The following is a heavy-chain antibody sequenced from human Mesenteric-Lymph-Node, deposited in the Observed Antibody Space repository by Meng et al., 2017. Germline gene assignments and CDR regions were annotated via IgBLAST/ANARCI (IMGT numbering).Heavy chain of an antibody. J-gene: IGHJ4*02. Sequence: SETLSLTCTVSGGSINRGPYYWGWIRQPQGKGLEWVGNIYFSGSSYYNPSLKSRVTVSVDTSKNHFSLNLSSVTAADTAVYFCARAYDSSNEYPHFYFDYWGQGMLVTVSS. CDR3: ARAYDSSNEYPHFYFDY. CDR2: IYFSGSS. V-gene: IGHV4-39*07. D-gene: IGHD3-22*01. CDR1: GGSINRGPYY.